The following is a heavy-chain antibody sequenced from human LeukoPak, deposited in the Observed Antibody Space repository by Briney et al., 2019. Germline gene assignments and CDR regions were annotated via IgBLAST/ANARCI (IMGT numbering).Heavy chain of an antibody. J-gene: IGHJ3*02. D-gene: IGHD1-26*01. CDR3: AKDLIPSGATTGAFDI. CDR2: ISYDGSNK. Sequence: GGSLRLSCAASGFTFSSYAMHWVRQAPGKGLEWVAVISYDGSNKYYADSVKGRFTISRDNSKNTLYLQMNSLRAEDTAVYYCAKDLIPSGATTGAFDIWGQGAMVTVSS. CDR1: GFTFSSYA. V-gene: IGHV3-30-3*01.